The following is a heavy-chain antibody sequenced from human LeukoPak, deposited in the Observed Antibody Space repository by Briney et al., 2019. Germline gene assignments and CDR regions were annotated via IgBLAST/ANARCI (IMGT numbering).Heavy chain of an antibody. CDR1: GFTVSSNY. J-gene: IGHJ6*02. V-gene: IGHV3-53*01. Sequence: GGSLRLSCAASGFTVSSNYMSWVRQAPGKGLEWVSVIYSGGSTNYADSVKGRFTISRDNAKNSLYLQMNSLRAEDTAVYYCARDREEMATIWGGDYYYGMDVWGQGTTVTVSS. CDR2: IYSGGST. CDR3: ARDREEMATIWGGDYYYGMDV. D-gene: IGHD5-24*01.